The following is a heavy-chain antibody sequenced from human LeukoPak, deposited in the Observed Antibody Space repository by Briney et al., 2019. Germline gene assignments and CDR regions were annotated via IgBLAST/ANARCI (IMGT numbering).Heavy chain of an antibody. V-gene: IGHV3-21*06. Sequence: GGSLRLSCAASGFPFSSHVLSWVRQAPGKGLEWVSSITSSTSYIYYADSVKGRFTISRDNAKNSLYLQMNSLRAEDTAVYYCARGATDYFAMDVWGQGTTVTVSS. CDR3: ARGATDYFAMDV. CDR1: GFPFSSHV. CDR2: ITSSTSYI. J-gene: IGHJ6*02. D-gene: IGHD5-12*01.